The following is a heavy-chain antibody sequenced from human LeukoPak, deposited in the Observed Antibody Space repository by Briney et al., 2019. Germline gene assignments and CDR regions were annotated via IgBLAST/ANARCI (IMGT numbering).Heavy chain of an antibody. D-gene: IGHD6-13*01. Sequence: KTSETLSLTCTVSGGSISSGSYYWSWIRQPAGKGLEWIGRIYTSGSTNYNPSLKSRVTISVDTSKNQFSLKLSSVTAADTAVYYCARAGPSSWSRRAGYYFDYWGQGTLVTVSS. CDR3: ARAGPSSWSRRAGYYFDY. CDR2: IYTSGST. J-gene: IGHJ4*02. CDR1: GGSISSGSYY. V-gene: IGHV4-61*02.